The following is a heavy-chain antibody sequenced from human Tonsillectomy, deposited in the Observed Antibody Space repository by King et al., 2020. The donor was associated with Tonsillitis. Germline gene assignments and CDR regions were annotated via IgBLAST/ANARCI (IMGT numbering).Heavy chain of an antibody. CDR2: INSDGSST. CDR1: GFTFSSYW. J-gene: IGHJ5*02. D-gene: IGHD6-19*01. Sequence: VQLVESGGGLVQPGGSLRLSCAASGFTFSSYWMHWVRQAPGKGLVWVSRINSDGSSTSYADSVKGRFTISRDNAKNTLYLQMNSLRAEDTAVYYCARGITVAGIFWFDPWGQGTLVTVSS. CDR3: ARGITVAGIFWFDP. V-gene: IGHV3-74*01.